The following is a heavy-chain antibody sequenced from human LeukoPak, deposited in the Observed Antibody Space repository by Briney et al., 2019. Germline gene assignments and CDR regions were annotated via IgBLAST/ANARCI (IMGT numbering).Heavy chain of an antibody. D-gene: IGHD1-7*01. J-gene: IGHJ4*02. CDR2: INPNSGDT. CDR3: ARGAGVTGTNWVRLDHFDF. V-gene: IGHV1-2*06. Sequence: ASVKVSCKTSGYAFSAYYINWVRQAPGQGLEWMGRINPNSGDTNFAQKFQGRVTMTRDKSISTAYMGLTRLSSDDRAVYYCARGAGVTGTNWVRLDHFDFWGPGTLITVSS. CDR1: GYAFSAYY.